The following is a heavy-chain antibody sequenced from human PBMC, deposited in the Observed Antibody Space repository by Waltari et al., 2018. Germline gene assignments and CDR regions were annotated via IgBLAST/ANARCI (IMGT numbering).Heavy chain of an antibody. Sequence: EVQLLESGGGLVQPGGSLRLSCAAYGFTFSGYGMGRGRQAPGKGLEWVSVIYSGGSTYYADSVKGRFTISRDNSKNTLYLQMNSLRAEDTAVYYCAIQSSGPHHDAFDIWGQGTMVTVSS. CDR2: IYSGGST. V-gene: IGHV3-23*03. CDR1: GFTFSGYG. J-gene: IGHJ3*02. D-gene: IGHD6-19*01. CDR3: AIQSSGPHHDAFDI.